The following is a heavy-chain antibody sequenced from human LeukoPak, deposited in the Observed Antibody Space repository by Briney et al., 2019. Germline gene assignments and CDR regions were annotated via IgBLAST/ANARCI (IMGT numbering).Heavy chain of an antibody. CDR1: GFTFSSYA. J-gene: IGHJ4*02. D-gene: IGHD2-8*01. Sequence: GGSLRLSCAASGFTFSSYAMSWVRQAPGKGLEWVSAISGSGGSTYYADSVKGRFTMSRDSSKNTLFLQMNSLRAEDTAMYYCARERYTNGYILAYWGQGTLVTVSS. CDR2: ISGSGGST. V-gene: IGHV3-23*01. CDR3: ARERYTNGYILAY.